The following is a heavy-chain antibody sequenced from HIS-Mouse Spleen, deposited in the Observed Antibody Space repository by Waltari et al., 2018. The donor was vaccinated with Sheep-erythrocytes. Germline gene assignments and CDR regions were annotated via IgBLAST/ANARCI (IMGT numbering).Heavy chain of an antibody. CDR1: GGSISSYY. Sequence: QVQLQESGPGLVKPSETLSLTCTVSGGSISSYYWSWIRQPPGKGLEWIGYIYYSGRTTYNPSLKSRVTISVDTSKNQFSLKLSSVTAADTAVYYCARLELGQFDYWGQGTLVTVSS. J-gene: IGHJ4*02. V-gene: IGHV4-59*08. CDR2: IYYSGRT. D-gene: IGHD1-26*01. CDR3: ARLELGQFDY.